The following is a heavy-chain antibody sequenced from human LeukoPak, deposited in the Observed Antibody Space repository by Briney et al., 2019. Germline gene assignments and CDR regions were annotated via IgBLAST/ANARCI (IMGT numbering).Heavy chain of an antibody. J-gene: IGHJ3*02. CDR2: ISDTPV. Sequence: GGSLRLSCAASGFTFNTYAMTWVRQPPGKGLEWVSTISDTPVYYADSVKGRFTISRDDSKNTLFLQMSSLRVEDTAIYYCAKDSFSHNGIYDALDIWGQGTMVTVSS. D-gene: IGHD2-8*01. V-gene: IGHV3-23*01. CDR1: GFTFNTYA. CDR3: AKDSFSHNGIYDALDI.